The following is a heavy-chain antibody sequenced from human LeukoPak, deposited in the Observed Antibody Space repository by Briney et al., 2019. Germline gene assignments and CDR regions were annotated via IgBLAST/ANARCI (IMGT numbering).Heavy chain of an antibody. CDR2: ISGSGGST. CDR3: ARDCRYDYDSSGCVDY. D-gene: IGHD3-22*01. CDR1: GCSVSSEG. V-gene: IGHV3-23*01. J-gene: IGHJ4*02. Sequence: GGSLRLCCAAYGCSVSSEGRSWGRQAQGKELEWVSAISGSGGSTYYADSVKGRFTISRDNSKNTLYLQMNSLRAEDTAVYYCARDCRYDYDSSGCVDYWGQGTLVTVSS.